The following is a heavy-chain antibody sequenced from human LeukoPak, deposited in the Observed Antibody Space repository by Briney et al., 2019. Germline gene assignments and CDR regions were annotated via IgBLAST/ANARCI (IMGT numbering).Heavy chain of an antibody. CDR3: ARSYGDYLDY. J-gene: IGHJ4*02. CDR1: GGSISSYY. D-gene: IGHD4-17*01. V-gene: IGHV4-59*01. CDR2: IYYSGST. Sequence: SETLSLACTVSGGSISSYYWSWIRQPPGKGLEWIGYIYYSGSTNYNPSLKSRVTISVDTSKNQFSLKLSSVTAADTAVYYCARSYGDYLDYWGQGTLVTVSS.